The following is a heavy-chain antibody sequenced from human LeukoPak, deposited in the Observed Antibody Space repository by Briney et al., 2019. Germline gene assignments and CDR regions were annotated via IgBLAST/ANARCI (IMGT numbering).Heavy chain of an antibody. V-gene: IGHV3-13*04. D-gene: IGHD2-2*01. CDR2: SGTVGDT. J-gene: IGHJ4*02. CDR1: GFTSSAYD. Sequence: PGESPRLSCAASGFTSSAYDMHWVRQITGGGLEWVSTSGTVGDTFYSDSVKGRFTISRENAKNSVHLQMNSLRVEDSAIYFCVRAAMPYIINGRRFDYWGQGTLVTVSS. CDR3: VRAAMPYIINGRRFDY.